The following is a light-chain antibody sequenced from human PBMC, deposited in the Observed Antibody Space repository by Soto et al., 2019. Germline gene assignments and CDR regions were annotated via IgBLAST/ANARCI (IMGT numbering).Light chain of an antibody. CDR3: QEYSKWPLFT. CDR2: AAS. CDR1: QSVGRN. Sequence: EIVVTQSPGILSVSPGDRATLSCRASQSVGRNLAWYQQKPGQAPTLLIYAASTRATGLPARFSGSGSGTDFTLTISSLQSEDFALYYCQEYSKWPLFTFGPGTRVDIK. V-gene: IGKV3-15*01. J-gene: IGKJ3*01.